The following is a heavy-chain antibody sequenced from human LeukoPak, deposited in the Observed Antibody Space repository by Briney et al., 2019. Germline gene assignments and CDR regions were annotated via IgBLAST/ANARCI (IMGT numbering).Heavy chain of an antibody. D-gene: IGHD3-10*01. Sequence: SETLSLTCTVSGGSISSYYWSWIRQPPGKGLEWIGYIYFSGNTNYNPSLKSRVTISVDTSKNRFSLKLSPVTAADTAVYYCAGFRYYFDYWGQGTLVTVSS. CDR2: IYFSGNT. V-gene: IGHV4-59*01. J-gene: IGHJ4*02. CDR1: GGSISSYY. CDR3: AGFRYYFDY.